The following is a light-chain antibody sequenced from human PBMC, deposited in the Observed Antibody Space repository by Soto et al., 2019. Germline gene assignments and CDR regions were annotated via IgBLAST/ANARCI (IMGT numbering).Light chain of an antibody. Sequence: QTVVTQEPSLTVSPGGTVTLTCASSTGAVTSGYYPNWFQQKPGQAPTALIYNTSNKHSWTPARFSGSLLGGKAALTLSGVQPEDEAEYYCLLYDGGAYVFGTGTKLTVL. CDR2: NTS. J-gene: IGLJ1*01. CDR1: TGAVTSGYY. CDR3: LLYDGGAYV. V-gene: IGLV7-43*01.